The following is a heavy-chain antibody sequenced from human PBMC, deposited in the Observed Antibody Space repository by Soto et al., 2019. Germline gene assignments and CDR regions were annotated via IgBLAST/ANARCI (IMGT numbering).Heavy chain of an antibody. CDR2: IDYSGST. J-gene: IGHJ5*02. D-gene: IGHD5-12*01. CDR3: ARQWLLDWFDP. V-gene: IGHV4-59*01. Sequence: PSETLSLTFTVSGGSISSNYWSWIRQPPGKGLEWIGYIDYSGSTNYNPSLKSRVTISVDTSKNQFSLKLSSVTAADTAVYYCARQWLLDWFDPWGQGTLVTVSS. CDR1: GGSISSNY.